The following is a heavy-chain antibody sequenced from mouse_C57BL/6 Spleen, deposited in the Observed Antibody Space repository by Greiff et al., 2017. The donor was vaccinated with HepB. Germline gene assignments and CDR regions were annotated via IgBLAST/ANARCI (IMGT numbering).Heavy chain of an antibody. D-gene: IGHD2-5*01. J-gene: IGHJ1*03. CDR1: GFSLTSYG. V-gene: IGHV2-4*01. Sequence: VKLMESGPGLVQPSQSLSITCTVSGFSLTSYGVHWVRQPPGKGLEWLGVIWSGGSTDYNAAFISRLSISKDNSKSQVFFKMNSLQADDTAIYYCASHSNYRYFDVWGTGTTVTVSS. CDR2: IWSGGST. CDR3: ASHSNYRYFDV.